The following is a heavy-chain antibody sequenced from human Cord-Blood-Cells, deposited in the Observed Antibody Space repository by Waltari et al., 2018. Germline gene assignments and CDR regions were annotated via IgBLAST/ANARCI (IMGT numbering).Heavy chain of an antibody. V-gene: IGHV1-24*01. CDR2: FDPEDGET. Sequence: QVQLVQSGAEVKKPGASVTVSCKVSGYTVTELSMHWVRQAPGEGLEWMGGFDPEDGETIYAQKFQGRVTMTEDTSTDTAYMELSSLRSEDTAVYYCATEYCSSTSCYTTPDAFDIWGQGTMVTVSS. CDR3: ATEYCSSTSCYTTPDAFDI. D-gene: IGHD2-2*02. CDR1: GYTVTELS. J-gene: IGHJ3*02.